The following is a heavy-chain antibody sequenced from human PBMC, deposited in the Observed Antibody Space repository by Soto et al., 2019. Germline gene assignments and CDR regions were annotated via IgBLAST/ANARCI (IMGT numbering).Heavy chain of an antibody. J-gene: IGHJ4*02. D-gene: IGHD6-6*01. CDR3: ARGPYMLEYSSSFYFDY. CDR1: GFTFSDYY. CDR2: ISSSGSTI. V-gene: IGHV3-11*01. Sequence: GGSLRLSCAASGFTFSDYYMSWIRQAPGKGLEWVSYISSSGSTIYYADSVKGRFTISRDNAKNSLYLQMNSLRAEDTAVYYGARGPYMLEYSSSFYFDYWGQGTLVTVSS.